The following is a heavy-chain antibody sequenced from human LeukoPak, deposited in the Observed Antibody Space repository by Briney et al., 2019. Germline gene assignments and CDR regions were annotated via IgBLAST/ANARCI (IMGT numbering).Heavy chain of an antibody. Sequence: SGGSLRLSCAASGFTFRNYAMHWVRQAPGKGLEWVAVVSYDGSNICYADSVKGRFTISRVNSKNTLYLQMNSLRAEDTAVYHCARNDYGAYYFDYWGQGTLVTVSS. CDR2: VSYDGSNI. CDR1: GFTFRNYA. J-gene: IGHJ4*02. V-gene: IGHV3-30-3*01. CDR3: ARNDYGAYYFDY. D-gene: IGHD4-17*01.